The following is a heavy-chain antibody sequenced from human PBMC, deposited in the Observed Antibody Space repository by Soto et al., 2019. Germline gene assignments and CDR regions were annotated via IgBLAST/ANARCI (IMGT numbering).Heavy chain of an antibody. D-gene: IGHD3-10*01. V-gene: IGHV1-3*01. CDR2: INAGNGNT. CDR3: ARDEYGSGSYYNVDY. CDR1: GYTFTSYA. J-gene: IGHJ4*02. Sequence: ASVKVSCKASGYTFTSYAMHWVRQAPGQRLEWMGWINAGNGNTKYSQKFQGRVTITRDTSASTAYMELSSLRSEDTAVYYCARDEYGSGSYYNVDYWGQGTLVTVYS.